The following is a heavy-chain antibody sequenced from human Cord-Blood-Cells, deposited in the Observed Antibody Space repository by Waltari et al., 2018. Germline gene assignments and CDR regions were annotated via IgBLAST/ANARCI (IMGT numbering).Heavy chain of an antibody. CDR1: GYTFTGHY. CDR2: INSNRGGT. V-gene: IGHV1-2*04. J-gene: IGHJ6*02. CDR3: ARRLEKNYYGMDV. Sequence: QVQLVQSGAEVKQPGASVKVSCKASGYTFTGHYMHWVRQAPGQGLEWMGWINSNRGGTNYAQKFQGWVTMTRDTSISTAYMELSRLRSDDTAVYYCARRLEKNYYGMDVWGQGTTVTVSS.